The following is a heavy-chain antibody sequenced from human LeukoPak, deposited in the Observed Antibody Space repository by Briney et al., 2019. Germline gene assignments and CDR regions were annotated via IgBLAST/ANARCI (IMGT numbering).Heavy chain of an antibody. Sequence: SETLSLTCTVSGGSIRNYYWSWIRQPPGKGLEWIGYIYYSESTNNNFSLKSRVTISLDTSKNQFSLKLSSVTAADTAVYYCARQRCLGSSCHFDFWGQGTLVTVSS. V-gene: IGHV4-59*08. CDR1: GGSIRNYY. CDR2: IYYSEST. J-gene: IGHJ4*02. D-gene: IGHD6-13*01. CDR3: ARQRCLGSSCHFDF.